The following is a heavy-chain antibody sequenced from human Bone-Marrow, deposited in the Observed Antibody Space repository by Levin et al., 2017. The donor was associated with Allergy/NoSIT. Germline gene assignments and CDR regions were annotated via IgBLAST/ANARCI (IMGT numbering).Heavy chain of an antibody. CDR1: GGSVSSGDDY. V-gene: IGHV4-30-4*01. CDR3: ATCSGGTCYTGLDY. Sequence: SETLSLTCTVSGGSVSSGDDYWSWIRQPPGKGLEWIGYIYYSGSTSYNPSSKSRITISIDTSKNQFSLKLTSVTATDTAVYYCATCSGGTCYTGLDYWRQGTLVTVSS. J-gene: IGHJ4*02. D-gene: IGHD2-15*01. CDR2: IYYSGST.